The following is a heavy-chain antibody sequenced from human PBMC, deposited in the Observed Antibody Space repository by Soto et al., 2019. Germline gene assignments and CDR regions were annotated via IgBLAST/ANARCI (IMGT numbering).Heavy chain of an antibody. D-gene: IGHD3-9*01. Sequence: QITLKESGPTLVKPTQTLTLTCTFSGFSLSTSGVGVGWIRQPPGKALEWLALIYWDDDKRYSPSLKSRLTITKXXSXNXXVLTMTNMDPVDTATYYCAHLPDILTGYFTGWFDPWGQGTLVTVSS. CDR2: IYWDDDK. CDR3: AHLPDILTGYFTGWFDP. J-gene: IGHJ5*02. V-gene: IGHV2-5*02. CDR1: GFSLSTSGVG.